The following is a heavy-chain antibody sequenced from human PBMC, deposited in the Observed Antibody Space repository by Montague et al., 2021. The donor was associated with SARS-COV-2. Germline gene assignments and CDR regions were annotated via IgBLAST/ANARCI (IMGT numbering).Heavy chain of an antibody. D-gene: IGHD5-18*01. CDR2: IDWTDDK. CDR1: GFSVTSSGMS. J-gene: IGHJ4*02. Sequence: PALVKPTQTLTLTCTSSGFSVTSSGMSVTWIRQPPGKALEWLALIDWTDDKFHRSSLKTRLTISKDTSKNQVVLTMTNMDPVDTGTYYCARMLDGYRYAKFDYWGQGIPVTVSS. V-gene: IGHV2-70*13. CDR3: ARMLDGYRYAKFDY.